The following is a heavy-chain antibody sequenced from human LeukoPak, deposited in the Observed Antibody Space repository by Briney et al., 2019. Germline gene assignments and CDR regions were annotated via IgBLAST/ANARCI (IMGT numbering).Heavy chain of an antibody. CDR3: ASQRFGELSDLDY. CDR2: IRYDGSNK. J-gene: IGHJ4*02. Sequence: PGGSLRLSCAASGFTFSSYGMNWVRQAPGKGLEWVAFIRYDGSNKYYADSVKGRFTISRDNAKKSLYLQMNSLRAEDTAVYYCASQRFGELSDLDYWGQGTLVTVSS. V-gene: IGHV3-30*02. CDR1: GFTFSSYG. D-gene: IGHD3-10*01.